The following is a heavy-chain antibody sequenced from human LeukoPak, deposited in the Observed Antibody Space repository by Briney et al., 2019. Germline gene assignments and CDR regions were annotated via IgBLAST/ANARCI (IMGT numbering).Heavy chain of an antibody. J-gene: IGHJ1*01. Sequence: PGGSLRLSCAASGFTFSSYSMNWVRQAPGKGLEWVSYISSSSSTIYYADSVKGRFAISRDNAKNSLYLQMNSLRAEDTAVYYCAREGPGVGATAFQHWGQGTLVTVSS. V-gene: IGHV3-48*04. CDR2: ISSSSSTI. CDR1: GFTFSSYS. D-gene: IGHD1-26*01. CDR3: AREGPGVGATAFQH.